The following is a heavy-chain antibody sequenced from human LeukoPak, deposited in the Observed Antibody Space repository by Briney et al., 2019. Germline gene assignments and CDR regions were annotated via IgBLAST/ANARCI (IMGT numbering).Heavy chain of an antibody. Sequence: GGSLRLSRAASGFTFSSYGMHWVRQAPGKGLEWVAFISYDGGNKYYADSVKGRFTISRDNSKNTLYLQMNSLRGEDTAVFYCARDRYSYGYYLDYWGQGMLVTVSS. CDR2: ISYDGGNK. J-gene: IGHJ4*02. V-gene: IGHV3-30*03. CDR1: GFTFSSYG. CDR3: ARDRYSYGYYLDY. D-gene: IGHD5-18*01.